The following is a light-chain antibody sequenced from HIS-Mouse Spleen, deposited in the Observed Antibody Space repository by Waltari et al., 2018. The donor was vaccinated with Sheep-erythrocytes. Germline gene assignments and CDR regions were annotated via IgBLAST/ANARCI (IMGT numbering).Light chain of an antibody. J-gene: IGKJ4*01. CDR3: QQYDNLLT. CDR1: QDISNY. CDR2: DAS. V-gene: IGKV1-33*01. Sequence: DIHITQSPSSLSPSVGDRVPITCQASQDISNYLNWYQQKPGEAPKLLIYDASNLETGVPSRFSGSGSGTDFTFTISSLQPEDIATYYCQQYDNLLTFGGGTKVEIK.